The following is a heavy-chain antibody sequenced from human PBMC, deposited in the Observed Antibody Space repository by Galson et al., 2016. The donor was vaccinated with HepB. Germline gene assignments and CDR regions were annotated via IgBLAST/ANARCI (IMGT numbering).Heavy chain of an antibody. D-gene: IGHD3-3*01. CDR1: GASITDYS. J-gene: IGHJ4*02. V-gene: IGHV4-59*03. Sequence: ETLSLTCDISGASITDYSWAWIRQPPGNSLQWIGNVSYSGGATYNPSLKSRVAMSTDTSKNQLSLELSSVTPADTAVYFCATSSGRTGSGYLDNWGQGTQVTVSS. CDR3: ATSSGRTGSGYLDN. CDR2: VSYSGGA.